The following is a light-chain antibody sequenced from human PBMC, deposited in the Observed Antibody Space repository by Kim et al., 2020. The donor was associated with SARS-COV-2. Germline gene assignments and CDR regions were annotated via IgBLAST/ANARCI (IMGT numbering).Light chain of an antibody. CDR2: KAT. V-gene: IGKV1-5*03. J-gene: IGKJ1*01. Sequence: DIQMTQSPSTLSASVGDRVTITCRASQSISRSLVWYQQKPGKAPKLLISKATNLDSGVPPRFSGSGSGTEFTLTISSLQPDDVATYYCQQYHSYSTFGQGTKVDIK. CDR3: QQYHSYST. CDR1: QSISRS.